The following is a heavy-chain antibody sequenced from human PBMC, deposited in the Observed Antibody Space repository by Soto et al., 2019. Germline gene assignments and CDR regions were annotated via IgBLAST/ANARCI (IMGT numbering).Heavy chain of an antibody. J-gene: IGHJ4*02. V-gene: IGHV3-30*18. Sequence: GGSLRLSCEASGFTFTSYAMHWVRQAPGKGLEWVAVISDDGRNYYYADSVKGRFTISRDNSKNTLFLQMNSLRAEDTAVYYCAKVHWNFLVYYFDYWGQGTLVTVSS. D-gene: IGHD1-7*01. CDR3: AKVHWNFLVYYFDY. CDR1: GFTFTSYA. CDR2: ISDDGRNY.